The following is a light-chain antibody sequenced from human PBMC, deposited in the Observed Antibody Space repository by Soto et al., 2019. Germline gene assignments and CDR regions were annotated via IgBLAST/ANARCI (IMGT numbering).Light chain of an antibody. CDR2: GAS. CDR1: RSVSSSF. Sequence: EIVLTQSPGTLSLSPGGRATLSCRASRSVSSSFLAWYQQKPGQAPRLLIYGASSRATGIPDRFSGSGSGTDFTLTISRLEPEDFAVYYCQQYGSSPPLTFGGGTKVEIQ. V-gene: IGKV3-20*01. J-gene: IGKJ4*01. CDR3: QQYGSSPPLT.